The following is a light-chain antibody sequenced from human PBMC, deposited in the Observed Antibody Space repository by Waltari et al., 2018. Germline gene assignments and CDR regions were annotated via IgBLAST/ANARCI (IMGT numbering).Light chain of an antibody. Sequence: QSALTQPASVSGSPGQSITISCTGSSSDVGDYNYVSWYQQHPGKAPKPLICEVSNRPAGVSNRFSGSKSGHTASLTISWLLAEDEADYYCISYSSSTTLGVFGGGTKLTVL. J-gene: IGLJ2*01. CDR3: ISYSSSTTLGV. CDR1: SSDVGDYNY. CDR2: EVS. V-gene: IGLV2-14*03.